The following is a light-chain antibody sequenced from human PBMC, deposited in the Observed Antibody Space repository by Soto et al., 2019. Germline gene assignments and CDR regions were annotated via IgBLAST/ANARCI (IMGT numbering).Light chain of an antibody. CDR2: GVS. CDR3: QPDGSSPLFT. Sequence: EIVLTQSPGTPSLSPGERDTLSGRARPSVSSSYLAWYQQKPGQSPRPLIYGVSSRATGIPDRFRGSGSGADFTLTISRLEPEEFAVYYCQPDGSSPLFTFGPGTKVDIK. J-gene: IGKJ3*01. V-gene: IGKV3-20*01. CDR1: PSVSSSY.